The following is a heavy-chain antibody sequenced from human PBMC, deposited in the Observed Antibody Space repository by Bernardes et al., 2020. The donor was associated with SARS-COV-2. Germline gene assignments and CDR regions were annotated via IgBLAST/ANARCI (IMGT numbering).Heavy chain of an antibody. V-gene: IGHV2-5*01. Sequence: LAKPTQTLTLPCSLSGFSLSTTGVGVGWIRQSPGKAPEWLAVIYWNDDKRSSPSLKSRLTITKDTSKNQVVLTLTNMDPVDTGTYYCAHIYCGVDCYPFKYWGQGTLVTVSS. J-gene: IGHJ4*02. CDR2: IYWNDDK. D-gene: IGHD2-21*02. CDR3: AHIYCGVDCYPFKY. CDR1: GFSLSTTGVG.